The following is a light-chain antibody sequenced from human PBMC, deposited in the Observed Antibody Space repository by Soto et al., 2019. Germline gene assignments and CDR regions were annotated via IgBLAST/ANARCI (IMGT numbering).Light chain of an antibody. J-gene: IGKJ1*01. CDR3: QQYGSSGT. V-gene: IGKV3-20*01. CDR2: GVS. CDR1: QSVRSSY. Sequence: EIVLTQSPGTLSLSPGERATLSCRGSQSVRSSYLAWYQQIPRQAPRVLIYGVSMRATGIPSRFSGSGSGTDFTLTISRLAPEDFAEYYYQQYGSSGTFGQGTKVDIK.